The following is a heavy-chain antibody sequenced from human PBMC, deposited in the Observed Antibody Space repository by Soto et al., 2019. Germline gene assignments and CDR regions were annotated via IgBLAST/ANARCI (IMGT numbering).Heavy chain of an antibody. CDR3: ARRHDFWSGYYTQ. Sequence: SETLSLTCTVSGGSISSYYWSWIRQPPGKGLEWIGYIYYSGSTNYNPSLKSRVTISVDTSKNQFSLKLSSVTAADTAVYYCARRHDFWSGYYTQWGQGTLVTVSX. V-gene: IGHV4-59*08. D-gene: IGHD3-3*01. J-gene: IGHJ4*02. CDR1: GGSISSYY. CDR2: IYYSGST.